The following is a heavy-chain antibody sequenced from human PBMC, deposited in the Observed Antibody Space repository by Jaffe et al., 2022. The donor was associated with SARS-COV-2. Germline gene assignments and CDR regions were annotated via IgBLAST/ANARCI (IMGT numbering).Heavy chain of an antibody. J-gene: IGHJ4*02. CDR1: GVSISSGTYH. V-gene: IGHV4-31*03. D-gene: IGHD3-10*01. Sequence: QVQLQESGPGLVRPSQTLSLTCSVSGVSISSGTYHWNWIRQHPGKGPEWIGHISYSGSASYKPSLWSRVTISVDTSKNQFSLMLTSVTAADTAVYYCTGDDGGSGVGSFDYWGQGTLVTVSS. CDR2: ISYSGSA. CDR3: TGDDGGSGVGSFDY.